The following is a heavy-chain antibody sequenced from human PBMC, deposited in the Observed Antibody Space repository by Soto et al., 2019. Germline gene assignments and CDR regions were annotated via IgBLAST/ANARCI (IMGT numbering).Heavy chain of an antibody. J-gene: IGHJ4*02. V-gene: IGHV3-13*04. CDR2: IGTAGDT. CDR3: ARAYGPSLFDY. CDR1: GFTPSSYD. Sequence: GGSLRPSCSASGFTPSSYDMHWVRQGPGKGLEWGSAIGTAGDTNYAGTVKGRFTISRENAKNSLYLQMNSLRAGDTAIYFCARAYGPSLFDYWGQGTLVTVSA. D-gene: IGHD2-8*01.